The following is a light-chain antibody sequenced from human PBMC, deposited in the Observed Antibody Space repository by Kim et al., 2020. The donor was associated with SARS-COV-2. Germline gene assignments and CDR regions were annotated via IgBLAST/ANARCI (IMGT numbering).Light chain of an antibody. CDR3: QVWDSSSDHVV. CDR1: NIGSKS. V-gene: IGLV3-21*04. CDR2: YDS. Sequence: PGKTARITCGGNNIGSKSVHWYQQRPGQAPVPVIYYDSDRPSGIPERFSGSNSGNTATLTISRVEAGDEADYYCQVWDSSSDHVVFGGGTQLTVL. J-gene: IGLJ2*01.